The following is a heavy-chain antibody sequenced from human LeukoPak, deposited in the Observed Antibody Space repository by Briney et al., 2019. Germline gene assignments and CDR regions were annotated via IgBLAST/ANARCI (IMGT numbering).Heavy chain of an antibody. CDR2: ISSSSSYI. D-gene: IGHD6-13*01. CDR3: ARDRIAAAGKRIDP. J-gene: IGHJ5*02. CDR1: GFTFSSYR. Sequence: PGGSLRLSCAASGFTFSSYRMNWVRQAPGKGLEWVSSISSSSSYIYYADSVKGRFTISRDNAKNSLYLQMNSLRAEDAAVYYCARDRIAAAGKRIDPWGQGTLVTVSS. V-gene: IGHV3-21*01.